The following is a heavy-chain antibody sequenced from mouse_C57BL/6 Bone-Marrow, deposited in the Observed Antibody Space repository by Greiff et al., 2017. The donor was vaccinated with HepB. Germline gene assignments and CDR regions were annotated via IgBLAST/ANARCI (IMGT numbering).Heavy chain of an antibody. Sequence: VQLQQSGPGLVKPSQSLSLTCSVTGYSITSGYYWNWIRQFPGNKLEWMGYISYDGSNNYNPSLKNRISITRDTSKNQFFLKLNSVTTEDTATYYCARDRITTVVATRAMDYWGQGTSVTVSS. V-gene: IGHV3-6*01. CDR3: ARDRITTVVATRAMDY. CDR2: ISYDGSN. D-gene: IGHD1-1*01. J-gene: IGHJ4*01. CDR1: GYSITSGYY.